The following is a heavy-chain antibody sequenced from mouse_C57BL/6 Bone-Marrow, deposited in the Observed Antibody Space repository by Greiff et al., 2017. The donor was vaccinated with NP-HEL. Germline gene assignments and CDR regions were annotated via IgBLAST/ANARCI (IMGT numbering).Heavy chain of an antibody. V-gene: IGHV7-3*01. CDR1: GFTFTDYY. Sequence: EVKLVESGGGLVHPGGSLSLSCAASGFTFTDYYMSWVRQPPGKALEWLGFIRNKANGYTTEYSASVKGRFTISRDNSQSILYLQMNALRAEDSATYYCARYDKGDVWGTGTTVTVAS. CDR2: IRNKANGYTT. CDR3: ARYDKGDV. J-gene: IGHJ1*03.